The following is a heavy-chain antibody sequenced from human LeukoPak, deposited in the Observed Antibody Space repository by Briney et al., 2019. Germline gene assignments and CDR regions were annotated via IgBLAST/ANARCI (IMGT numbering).Heavy chain of an antibody. V-gene: IGHV3-21*01. J-gene: IGHJ4*02. CDR3: ARDRVTIFGVVITYFDY. D-gene: IGHD3-3*01. CDR1: GFTFDEYG. CDR2: ISSSSSYI. Sequence: GGSLRLSCAASGFTFDEYGMNWVRQAPGKGLEWVSSISSSSSYIYYADSVKGRFTISRGNAKNSLYLQMNSLRAEDTAVYYCARDRVTIFGVVITYFDYWGQGTLVTVSS.